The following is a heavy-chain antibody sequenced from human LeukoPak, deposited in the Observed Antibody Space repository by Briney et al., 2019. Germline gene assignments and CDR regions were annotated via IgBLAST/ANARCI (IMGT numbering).Heavy chain of an antibody. CDR3: ARGIRGTAMVKYYFDY. V-gene: IGHV1-46*01. Sequence: GASVTVSCKASGYTFTSYYMHWVRQAPGQGLEWMGIINPSGCSTSYAQKFQGRVTMTRDTSTSTVYMELSSLRSEDTAVYYCARGIRGTAMVKYYFDYWGQGTLVTVSS. D-gene: IGHD5-18*01. J-gene: IGHJ4*02. CDR2: INPSGCST. CDR1: GYTFTSYY.